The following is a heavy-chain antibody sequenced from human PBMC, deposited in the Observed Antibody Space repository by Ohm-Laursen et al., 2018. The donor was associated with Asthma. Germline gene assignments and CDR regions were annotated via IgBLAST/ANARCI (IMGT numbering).Heavy chain of an antibody. CDR1: GFTFSSYS. CDR2: ISSSSSYI. CDR3: AKDLQVVSPITIFGVVDESVYGMDV. V-gene: IGHV3-21*01. Sequence: SLRLSCAASGFTFSSYSMNWVRQAPGKGLEWVSSISSSSSYIYYADSVKGRFTISRDNAKNSLCLQMNSLRAEDTAVYYCAKDLQVVSPITIFGVVDESVYGMDVWGQGTTVAVSS. J-gene: IGHJ6*02. D-gene: IGHD3-3*01.